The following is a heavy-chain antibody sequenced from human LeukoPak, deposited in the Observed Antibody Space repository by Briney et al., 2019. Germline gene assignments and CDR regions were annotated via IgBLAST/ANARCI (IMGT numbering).Heavy chain of an antibody. J-gene: IGHJ3*02. CDR3: ARDQEYSGSYYGLSAFDI. V-gene: IGHV4-59*01. Sequence: SETLSLTCTVSGGSISTYYWSWIRQPPGKGLEWIGYTYYSGSTNYNPSLKSRVTISVDTSKNQFSLKLSSVTAADTAVYYCARDQEYSGSYYGLSAFDIWGQGTMVTVSS. CDR2: TYYSGST. CDR1: GGSISTYY. D-gene: IGHD1-26*01.